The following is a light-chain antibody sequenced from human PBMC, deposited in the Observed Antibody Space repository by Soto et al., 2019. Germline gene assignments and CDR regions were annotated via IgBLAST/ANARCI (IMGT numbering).Light chain of an antibody. CDR2: GAS. J-gene: IGKJ1*01. Sequence: IVLAHSPGTLSCSRGERATLSFRASQSVSSSYLAWYQQKPGQAPRLLIYGASTRATGIPARFSGSGSGTEFTLTISSLQSEDFAVYYCQQYNNWPWTFGQGTKVDIK. CDR1: QSVSSSY. CDR3: QQYNNWPWT. V-gene: IGKV3-15*01.